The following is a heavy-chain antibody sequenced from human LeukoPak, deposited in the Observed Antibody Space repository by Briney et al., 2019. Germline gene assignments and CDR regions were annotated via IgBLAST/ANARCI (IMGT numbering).Heavy chain of an antibody. V-gene: IGHV3-30*02. Sequence: GGSLRLSCAASGFTFSSYGMHWVRQAPGKGLEWVAFIRYDGSNKYYADSVKGRFTISRDNSKNTLYLQMNSLRAEDTAVYYCAKQGEYCSGGSCYGVFGYYYYYMDVWGKGTTVTISS. J-gene: IGHJ6*03. D-gene: IGHD2-15*01. CDR2: IRYDGSNK. CDR1: GFTFSSYG. CDR3: AKQGEYCSGGSCYGVFGYYYYYMDV.